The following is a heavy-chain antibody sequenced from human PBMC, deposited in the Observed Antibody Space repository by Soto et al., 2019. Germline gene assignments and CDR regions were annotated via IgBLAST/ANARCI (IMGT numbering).Heavy chain of an antibody. CDR3: AKDFIVVVVAATPPTFDI. Sequence: GGSLRLSCAASGFTFSSYAMSWVRQAPGKGLEWVSAISGSGGSTYYADSVKGRFTISRENSKNTLYLQMNSLRAEDTAVYYCAKDFIVVVVAATPPTFDIWGQGTMVTVSS. D-gene: IGHD2-15*01. CDR2: ISGSGGST. V-gene: IGHV3-23*01. CDR1: GFTFSSYA. J-gene: IGHJ3*02.